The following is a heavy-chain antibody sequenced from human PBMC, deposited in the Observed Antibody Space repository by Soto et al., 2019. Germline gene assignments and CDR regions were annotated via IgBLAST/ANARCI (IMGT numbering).Heavy chain of an antibody. D-gene: IGHD5-18*01. CDR1: GGSISGYY. J-gene: IGHJ4*02. CDR2: IYYSGST. Sequence: SETLSLTCTVSGGSISGYYWSWIRQPPGRGLEWIGYIYYSGSTSYNPSLESRVTILVDTSENQFTLKLSSVTAADTAVYYCARGSRGYSYEDYWGQGTLVTVSS. V-gene: IGHV4-59*01. CDR3: ARGSRGYSYEDY.